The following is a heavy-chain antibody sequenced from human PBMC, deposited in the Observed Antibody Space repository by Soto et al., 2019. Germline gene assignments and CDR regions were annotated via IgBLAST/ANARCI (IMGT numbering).Heavy chain of an antibody. J-gene: IGHJ4*02. D-gene: IGHD6-19*01. Sequence: GSLRLCCPASVFTFSRYSMNLVRQAPGKGLEWVSYISSSSSTIYYADSVKGRFTISRDNAKNSLYLQMNSLRDEDTAVYYCAREEIAVAGTVFDYWGQGT. CDR3: AREEIAVAGTVFDY. V-gene: IGHV3-48*02. CDR1: VFTFSRYS. CDR2: ISSSSSTI.